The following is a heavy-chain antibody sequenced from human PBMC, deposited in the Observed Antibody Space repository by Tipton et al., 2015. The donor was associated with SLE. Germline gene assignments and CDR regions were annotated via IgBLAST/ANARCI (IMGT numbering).Heavy chain of an antibody. D-gene: IGHD3-16*01. CDR1: GFTFSNYE. Sequence: VQLVQSGGGLVQPGGSLRLSCAASGFTFSNYEMNWVRQAPGKGLVWVSRIISDGSTINYAASVEGRFTISRDNAKNTVYLQMNDLRVEDTAVYYCTRDRKTSLPDFYAMDVWGQGTTVIVSS. J-gene: IGHJ6*02. CDR3: TRDRKTSLPDFYAMDV. CDR2: IISDGSTI. V-gene: IGHV3-74*01.